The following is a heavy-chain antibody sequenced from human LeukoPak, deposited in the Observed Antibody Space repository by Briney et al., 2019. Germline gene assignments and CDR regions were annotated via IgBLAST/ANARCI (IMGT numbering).Heavy chain of an antibody. CDR2: IYYSGST. J-gene: IGHJ6*02. V-gene: IGHV4-59*01. CDR1: GGSISSYY. Sequence: PSETLSLTCTVSGGSISSYYWSWIRQPPGKGLEWIGYIYYSGSTNYNPSLKSRVTISVDTSKNQLSLKLSSVTAADTAVYYCASHLYGYGMDVWGQGTTVTVSS. D-gene: IGHD4-17*01. CDR3: ASHLYGYGMDV.